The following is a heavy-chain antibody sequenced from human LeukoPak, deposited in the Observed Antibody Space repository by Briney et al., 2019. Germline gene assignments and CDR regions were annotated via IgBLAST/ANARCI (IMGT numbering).Heavy chain of an antibody. CDR2: ISGGGETT. V-gene: IGHV3-23*01. CDR1: GFTFNNYA. CDR3: AKVYSSSWYVPIT. Sequence: PGGSLRLSCAASGFTFNNYAMNWVRQAPGKGLEWVSSISGGGETTYYADSAKGRFTISRDNSQNTLYLQMNSLRAEDTAVYYCAKVYSSSWYVPITWGQGTLVTVSS. D-gene: IGHD6-13*01. J-gene: IGHJ4*02.